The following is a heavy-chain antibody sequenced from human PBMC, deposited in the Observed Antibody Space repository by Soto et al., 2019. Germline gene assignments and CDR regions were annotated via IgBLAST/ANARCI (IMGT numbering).Heavy chain of an antibody. CDR2: ISGGGGTT. V-gene: IGHV3-23*01. CDR3: AKDGRGGTYSNWFDP. D-gene: IGHD4-4*01. Sequence: EVQVLESGGGLVQPGGSLRLSCAASGFTFDSYAMSWVRQAPGKGLEWVSAISGGGGTTYYADSVKGRFTISRDNSKNTLYLQMSSLGAEDTAVYYCAKDGRGGTYSNWFDPWGREPWSPSPQ. J-gene: IGHJ5*02. CDR1: GFTFDSYA.